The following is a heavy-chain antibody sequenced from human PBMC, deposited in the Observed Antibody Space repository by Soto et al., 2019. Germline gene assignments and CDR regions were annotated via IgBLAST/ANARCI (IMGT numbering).Heavy chain of an antibody. V-gene: IGHV1-3*01. Sequence: ASVKVSCKASGYTFTSYAMHWVRQAPGQRLEWMGWINAGNGNTKYSQKFQGRVTITRDTSASTAYMELSSLRSEDTAVYYCARDSFDYYSNYRLDFDYWGQGTLFTI. D-gene: IGHD4-4*01. CDR2: INAGNGNT. CDR3: ARDSFDYYSNYRLDFDY. J-gene: IGHJ4*02. CDR1: GYTFTSYA.